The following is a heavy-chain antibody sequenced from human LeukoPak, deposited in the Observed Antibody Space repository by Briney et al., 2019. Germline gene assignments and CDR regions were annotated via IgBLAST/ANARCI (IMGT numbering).Heavy chain of an antibody. D-gene: IGHD4-23*01. Sequence: VGSLRLSCAASGFTFDDYGMSWVRQAPGKGLEWVSSISSSSSYIYYADSVKGRFTISRDNAKNSLYLQMNSLRAEDTAVYYCAREGESTVVTRDDAFDIWGQGTMVTVSS. CDR3: AREGESTVVTRDDAFDI. J-gene: IGHJ3*02. V-gene: IGHV3-21*01. CDR2: ISSSSSYI. CDR1: GFTFDDYG.